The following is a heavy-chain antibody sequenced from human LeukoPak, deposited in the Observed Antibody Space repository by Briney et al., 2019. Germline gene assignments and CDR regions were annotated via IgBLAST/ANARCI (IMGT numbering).Heavy chain of an antibody. CDR2: IYYSGST. D-gene: IGHD1-7*01. V-gene: IGHV4-39*07. Sequence: PSQTLSLTCTVSGGSISSGGYYWSWIRQPPGKGLEWIGSIYYSGSTYYNPSLKSRVTISVDTSKNQFSLKLSSVTAADTAVYYCARYPYNWNYGGGWFDPWGQGTLVTVSS. CDR3: ARYPYNWNYGGGWFDP. J-gene: IGHJ5*02. CDR1: GGSISSGGYY.